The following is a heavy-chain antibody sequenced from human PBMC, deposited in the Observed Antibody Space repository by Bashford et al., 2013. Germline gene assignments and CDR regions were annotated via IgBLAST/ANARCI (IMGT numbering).Heavy chain of an antibody. CDR2: INPNGGGT. J-gene: IGHJ4*02. CDR1: GYTLTAHF. V-gene: IGHV1-2*02. Sequence: ASVKVSCTASGYTLTAHFIHWVRQAPGQGLEWMGWINPNGGGTNYAQKFQGRVTMTRDTSISTAYMELSGLRSDDTAMYYCARGGYRSGLDYWGQGTPVTVSS. D-gene: IGHD6-19*01. CDR3: ARGGYRSGLDY.